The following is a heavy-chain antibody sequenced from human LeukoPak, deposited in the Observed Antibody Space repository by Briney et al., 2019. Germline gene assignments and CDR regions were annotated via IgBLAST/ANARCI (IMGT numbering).Heavy chain of an antibody. CDR2: IYTSGST. Sequence: SETLSLTCTVSGGSISSGSYYWSWIRQPAGKGLEWIGRIYTSGSTNYNPSLKSRVTISVDTSKNQFSLKLSSVTAADTAVNYCARALPDWFDPWGQGTLVTVSS. CDR1: GGSISSGSYY. J-gene: IGHJ5*02. V-gene: IGHV4-61*02. CDR3: ARALPDWFDP.